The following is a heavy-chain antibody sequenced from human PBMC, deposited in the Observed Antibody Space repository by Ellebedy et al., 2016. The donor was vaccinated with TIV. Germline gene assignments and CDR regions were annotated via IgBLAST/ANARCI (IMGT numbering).Heavy chain of an antibody. D-gene: IGHD3-10*01. CDR2: INGYST. J-gene: IGHJ4*02. Sequence: GESLKISCEASGFTFSNYAMCWVRQAPGMGLEWVSTINGYSTYYADSVRGRLTISRDNSRNTLYLQINSLRAEDTAMYYCARDSGRRNSWDTDYWGQGTQVTVSS. V-gene: IGHV3-23*01. CDR1: GFTFSNYA. CDR3: ARDSGRRNSWDTDY.